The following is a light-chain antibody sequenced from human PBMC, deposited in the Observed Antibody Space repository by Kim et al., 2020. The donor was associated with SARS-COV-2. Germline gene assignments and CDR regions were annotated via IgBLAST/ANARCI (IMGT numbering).Light chain of an antibody. J-gene: IGKJ3*01. CDR2: GAS. CDR3: QQYGSSPLT. Sequence: SPGERATRSCSASQSVSSSYLAWYQQKPGKAPRLLIYGASSRATGIPDRFSGSGSGTDFTLAISRLEPEDFAVYYCQQYGSSPLTFGPGTKVDIK. CDR1: QSVSSSY. V-gene: IGKV3-20*01.